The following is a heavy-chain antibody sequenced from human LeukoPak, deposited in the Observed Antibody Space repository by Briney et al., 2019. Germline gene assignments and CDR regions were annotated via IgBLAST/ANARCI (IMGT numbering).Heavy chain of an antibody. CDR1: GFTFSSYA. CDR3: AKALVSGNTWPARWFDP. V-gene: IGHV3-23*01. Sequence: GGSLRISCAASGFTFSSYAVSWVRQAPGKGLEWVSSISGSGGSTYYADSVKGRFTVSRDNSKNALYLQMNRLRAEDTALYYCAKALVSGNTWPARWFDPWGQGTLVTVSS. D-gene: IGHD5/OR15-5a*01. J-gene: IGHJ5*02. CDR2: ISGSGGST.